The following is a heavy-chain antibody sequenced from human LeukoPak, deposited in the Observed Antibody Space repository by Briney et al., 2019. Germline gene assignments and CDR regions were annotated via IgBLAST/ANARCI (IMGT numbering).Heavy chain of an antibody. J-gene: IGHJ4*02. CDR2: IIPIFGTA. Sequence: ASSVKVSCKSSGGTFSSYAISWVRQAPGQGLEWKGRIIPIFGTANYAQKFQGRVTITADKSTSTAYMELSSLRSEDTAVYHCAKDYGDYEGFFDYWGQGTLVTGSS. D-gene: IGHD4-17*01. CDR1: GGTFSSYA. CDR3: AKDYGDYEGFFDY. V-gene: IGHV1-69*06.